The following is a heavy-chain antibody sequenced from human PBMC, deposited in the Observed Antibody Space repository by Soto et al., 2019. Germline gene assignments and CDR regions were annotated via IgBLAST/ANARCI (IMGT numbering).Heavy chain of an antibody. V-gene: IGHV1-69*12. CDR1: GGTFSTAA. J-gene: IGHJ6*02. Sequence: QVQVVQSGAEMKKPGSSVKVSCKTSGGTFSTAAISWVRQAPGQVLEWMGGIMPIFRTADYAQKFQGRVTITADESATTAYLELSSLRSEDTAVYYCARDKDRAQLGGNYYYLMDVWGQGTTVTVTS. CDR3: ARDKDRAQLGGNYYYLMDV. D-gene: IGHD3-3*02. CDR2: IMPIFRTA.